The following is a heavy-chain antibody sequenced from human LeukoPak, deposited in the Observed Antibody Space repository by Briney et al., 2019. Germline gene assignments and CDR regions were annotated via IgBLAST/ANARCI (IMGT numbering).Heavy chain of an antibody. V-gene: IGHV3-23*01. J-gene: IGHJ4*02. Sequence: GGSLRLSCAASGFTFNTHAMSWVRQAPGTGLEWVSGINGNGASTYYSDSVKGRFTISRDNSKNTLYLQMRSLRAEDTAVYYCARDQGYSYYYLDYWGQGTLVTVSS. CDR2: INGNGAST. CDR1: GFTFNTHA. D-gene: IGHD5-18*01. CDR3: ARDQGYSYYYLDY.